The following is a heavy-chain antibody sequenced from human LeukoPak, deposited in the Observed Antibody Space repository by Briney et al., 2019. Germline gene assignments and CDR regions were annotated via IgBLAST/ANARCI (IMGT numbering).Heavy chain of an antibody. CDR3: AKDYDSSDWAAFDI. D-gene: IGHD3-22*01. V-gene: IGHV3-30*18. CDR1: GFTFSSFG. J-gene: IGHJ3*02. CDR2: ISYDGSNK. Sequence: GGSLRLSCAASGFTFSSFGMHWVRQAPGKGLEWVAVISYDGSNKYFADSVKGRFTISRDNSKNTLYLQMNSLRAEDTAVYYCAKDYDSSDWAAFDIWGQGTMVTVSS.